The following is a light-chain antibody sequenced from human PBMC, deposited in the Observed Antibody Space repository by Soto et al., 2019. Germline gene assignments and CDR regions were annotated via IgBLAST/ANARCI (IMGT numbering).Light chain of an antibody. CDR2: DAS. Sequence: DIHMTQSPSTLSASVGDRVTITCRASQSISSRLAWYQQKPGKAPKLLIYDASSLESGVQSRFSGSGSGTEFTLTISSLQPDEFATYYCKQYNSYSPTVGQGTKVDIK. V-gene: IGKV1-5*01. CDR3: KQYNSYSPT. J-gene: IGKJ1*01. CDR1: QSISSR.